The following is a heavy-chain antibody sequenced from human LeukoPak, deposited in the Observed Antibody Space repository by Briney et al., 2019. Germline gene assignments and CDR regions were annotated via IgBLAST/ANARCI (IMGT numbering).Heavy chain of an antibody. J-gene: IGHJ4*02. Sequence: SETLSLTCGVSGGSISSGNWWSGSRQPPGKGVGWIGEIYHTGSTNYNPSLKSRVSMSVDKSKNQFSLRLTSVTAADTAMYYCATTSAWAEKDYWGQGTLVTVSS. CDR1: GGSISSGNW. CDR3: ATTSAWAEKDY. D-gene: IGHD6-19*01. V-gene: IGHV4-4*02. CDR2: IYHTGST.